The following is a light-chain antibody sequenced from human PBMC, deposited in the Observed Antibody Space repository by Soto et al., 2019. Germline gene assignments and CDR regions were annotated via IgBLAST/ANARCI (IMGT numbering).Light chain of an antibody. CDR3: QQYNNWPLT. Sequence: EIVLTQSPGTLSLSPGERATLSCRASQSVSSNLAWYQQKAGQAPRLLIYGASTRATGIPARFSGSGSGTEFTLSISSLQSGDFAAYYCQQYNNWPLTFGQGTKVDIK. CDR1: QSVSSN. J-gene: IGKJ1*01. CDR2: GAS. V-gene: IGKV3-15*01.